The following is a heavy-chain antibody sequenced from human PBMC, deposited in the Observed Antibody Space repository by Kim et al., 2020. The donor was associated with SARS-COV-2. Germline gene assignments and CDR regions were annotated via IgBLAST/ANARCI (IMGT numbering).Heavy chain of an antibody. J-gene: IGHJ5*02. CDR1: GGTFSSYA. CDR3: ARPTRYSSSWYGLGWFDP. CDR2: IIPIFGTA. D-gene: IGHD6-13*01. Sequence: SVKVSCKASGGTFSSYAISWVRQAPGQGLEWMGGIIPIFGTANYAQKFQGRVTITADESTSTAYMELSSLRSEDTAVYYCARPTRYSSSWYGLGWFDPWGQGTLVTVSS. V-gene: IGHV1-69*13.